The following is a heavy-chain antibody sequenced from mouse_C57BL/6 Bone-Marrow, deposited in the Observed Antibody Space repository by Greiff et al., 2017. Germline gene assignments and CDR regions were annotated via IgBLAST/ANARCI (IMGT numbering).Heavy chain of an antibody. CDR3: ARANYGSSRFAY. D-gene: IGHD1-1*01. CDR2: IYPGSGST. J-gene: IGHJ3*01. Sequence: QVQLKQPGAELVTPGASVTMSCKASGYTFTSYWITWVTQRPGPGLEWIGDIYPGSGSTNYNEKFKSKATLTVDTSSSTAYMQLSSLTSEDSAGYYCARANYGSSRFAYWGQGTLVTVSA. V-gene: IGHV1-55*01. CDR1: GYTFTSYW.